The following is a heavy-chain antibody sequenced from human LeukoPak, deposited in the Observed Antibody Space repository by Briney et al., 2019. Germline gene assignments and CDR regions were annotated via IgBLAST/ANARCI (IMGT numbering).Heavy chain of an antibody. CDR1: GGSFSGYY. J-gene: IGHJ4*01. V-gene: IGHV4-34*01. CDR2: INHGGST. Sequence: SETLSLTCAVYGGSFSGYYWSWIRQPPGKGLEWIGEINHGGSTNYNPSLKSRVTISVDTSKNQFSLKLSSVTAADTAVYYCARGKKLRVTMIVVVGYYFDYWGQGTLVTVSS. D-gene: IGHD3-22*01. CDR3: ARGKKLRVTMIVVVGYYFDY.